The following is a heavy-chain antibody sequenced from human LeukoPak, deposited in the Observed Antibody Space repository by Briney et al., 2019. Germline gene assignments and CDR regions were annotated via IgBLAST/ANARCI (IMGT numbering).Heavy chain of an antibody. CDR3: AKDAPKNYYDSSGFDY. CDR1: GFTFSSYA. D-gene: IGHD3-22*01. J-gene: IGHJ4*02. CDR2: ISGSGGST. V-gene: IGHV3-23*01. Sequence: GGSLRLSCAASGFTFSSYAMSWVRQAPGKGLEWFSAISGSGGSTYYADSVKGRFTISRDNSKNTLYLQMNSLRAEDTAVYYCAKDAPKNYYDSSGFDYWGQGTLVTVSS.